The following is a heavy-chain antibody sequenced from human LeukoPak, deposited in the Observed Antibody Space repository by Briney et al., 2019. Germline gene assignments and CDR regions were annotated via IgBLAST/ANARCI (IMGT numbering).Heavy chain of an antibody. CDR3: AKEARYSGYDWGFDP. Sequence: PGGTLRLSCAASGFTFSSYGMSWVRQAPGKGLEWVSAISGSGGSTYYADSVKGRFTISRDNSKNTLYLRMNSLRAEDTAVYYCAKEARYSGYDWGFDPWGQGTLVSVSS. CDR2: ISGSGGST. V-gene: IGHV3-23*01. J-gene: IGHJ5*02. D-gene: IGHD5-12*01. CDR1: GFTFSSYG.